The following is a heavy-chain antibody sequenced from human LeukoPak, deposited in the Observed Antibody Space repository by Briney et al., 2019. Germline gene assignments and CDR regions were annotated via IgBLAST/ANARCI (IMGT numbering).Heavy chain of an antibody. D-gene: IGHD6-13*01. V-gene: IGHV1-46*01. CDR2: INPSGGST. Sequence: ASVKVSCKASGYTFTSYYIYWVRQAPGQGLEWMGIINPSGGSTSYAQKFQGRVTMTRDMSTSTVYMELSSLRSEDTAVYYCARDHSSSWYPDRHFDYWGQGTLVTVSS. CDR1: GYTFTSYY. CDR3: ARDHSSSWYPDRHFDY. J-gene: IGHJ4*02.